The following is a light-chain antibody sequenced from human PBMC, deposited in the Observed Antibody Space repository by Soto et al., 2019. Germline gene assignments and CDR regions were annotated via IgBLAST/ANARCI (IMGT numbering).Light chain of an antibody. Sequence: LTQPPSVSVAPGQTARITCGGDKIGSKSVHWYQQRPGQAPVLVVYDDADRPSGIPERFSGSNSGNTATLTITRVEAGDEADYYCHVWDNSDLSLFGGGTKVTV. CDR3: HVWDNSDLSL. CDR1: KIGSKS. V-gene: IGLV3-21*02. CDR2: DDA. J-gene: IGLJ2*01.